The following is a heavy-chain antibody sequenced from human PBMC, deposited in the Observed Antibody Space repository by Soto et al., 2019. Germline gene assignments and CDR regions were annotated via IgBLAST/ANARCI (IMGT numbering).Heavy chain of an antibody. CDR2: ISAYNGNT. Sequence: GASVKVSCKASGYTFTSYGISWVRQAPGQGLEWMGWISAYNGNTNYAQKLQGRVTMTTDTSTSTAYMELRSLRSDDTAVYYCARDSEYDYIWGSYRFPFDYWGQGTLVTVS. J-gene: IGHJ4*02. V-gene: IGHV1-18*01. CDR3: ARDSEYDYIWGSYRFPFDY. D-gene: IGHD3-16*02. CDR1: GYTFTSYG.